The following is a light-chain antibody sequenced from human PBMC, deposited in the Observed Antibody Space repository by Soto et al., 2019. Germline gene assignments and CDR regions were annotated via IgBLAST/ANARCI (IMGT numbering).Light chain of an antibody. CDR2: GAS. CDR3: QQYNKWPPWT. V-gene: IGKV3-15*01. J-gene: IGKJ1*01. CDR1: QSVTTN. Sequence: EVLMTQSPATLSVSRGEKATLXXRASQSVTTNMAWYQQKPGQATRLVXYGASTRATGIPARFSGSGSGTDFTLTISSLQSEDFAVYYCQQYNKWPPWTFGQGTKVDI.